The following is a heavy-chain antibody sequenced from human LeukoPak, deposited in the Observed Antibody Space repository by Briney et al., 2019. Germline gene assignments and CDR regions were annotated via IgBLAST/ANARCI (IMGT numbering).Heavy chain of an antibody. CDR3: ARVEWGSVAALDDWYFDL. CDR1: DFSISNPYY. D-gene: IGHD6-6*01. J-gene: IGHJ2*01. Sequence: RSSETLFLTCAASDFSISNPYYWGWVRQPPGKGLEWIGNIYRSRNTYYSPSLKSRVTISVDTSKNQCSLRLNSVTAADTAVYYCARVEWGSVAALDDWYFDLWGRGTLVAVSS. V-gene: IGHV4-38-2*01. CDR2: IYRSRNT.